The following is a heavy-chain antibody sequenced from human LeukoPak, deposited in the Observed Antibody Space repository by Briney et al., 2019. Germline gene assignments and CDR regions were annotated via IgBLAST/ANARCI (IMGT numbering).Heavy chain of an antibody. D-gene: IGHD5-24*01. V-gene: IGHV3-30*18. CDR2: MSYDGSDK. J-gene: IGHJ3*02. Sequence: PGGSLRLSCAASGFTFRNYAMHWVRQAPGKGLEWVAFMSYDGSDKYYADSVKGRFTISRDNSKNTLYLQMSSLRPEDTAVYYCAKEGRWLQLGGAFDIWGQGTMVTVSS. CDR3: AKEGRWLQLGGAFDI. CDR1: GFTFRNYA.